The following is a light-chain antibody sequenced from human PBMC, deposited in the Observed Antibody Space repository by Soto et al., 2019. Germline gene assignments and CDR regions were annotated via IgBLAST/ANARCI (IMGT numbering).Light chain of an antibody. CDR1: QAISDN. V-gene: IGKV3-11*01. Sequence: IVMTQSPATLSVSPGGRAPLSCTASQAISDNLAWYQQKPGQAPRLLIYDASNRATGIPARFSGSGSGTDFTLTISSLEPEDFAVYYCQQRSNWPLTFGQGTRLEI. CDR2: DAS. J-gene: IGKJ5*01. CDR3: QQRSNWPLT.